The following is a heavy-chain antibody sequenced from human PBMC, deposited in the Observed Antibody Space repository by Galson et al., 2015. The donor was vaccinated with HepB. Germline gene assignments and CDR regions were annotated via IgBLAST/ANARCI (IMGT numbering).Heavy chain of an antibody. CDR3: AKAHLAYCGGDCYFPGDAFDI. V-gene: IGHV3-30*18. CDR2: ISYDGSNK. D-gene: IGHD2-21*01. CDR1: GFTFSSYG. Sequence: SLRLSCAASGFTFSSYGMHWVRQAPGKGLEWEAVISYDGSNKYYADSVKGRFTISRDNSKNTLYLQMNSLRAEDTAVYYCAKAHLAYCGGDCYFPGDAFDIWGQGTMVTVSS. J-gene: IGHJ3*02.